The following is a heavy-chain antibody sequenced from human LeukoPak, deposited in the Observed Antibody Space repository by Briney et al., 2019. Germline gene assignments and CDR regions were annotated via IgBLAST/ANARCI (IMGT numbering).Heavy chain of an antibody. CDR3: ARGGRSGSYYFDY. CDR1: GGSISSGGYY. V-gene: IGHV4-61*08. J-gene: IGHJ4*02. D-gene: IGHD1-26*01. CDR2: IYYSGST. Sequence: SQTLSLTCTVSGGSISSGGYYWSWIRQPPGKGLEWIGYIYYSGSTNYNPSLKSRVTISVDTSKNQFSLKLSSVTAADTAVYYCARGGRSGSYYFDYWGQGTLVTVSS.